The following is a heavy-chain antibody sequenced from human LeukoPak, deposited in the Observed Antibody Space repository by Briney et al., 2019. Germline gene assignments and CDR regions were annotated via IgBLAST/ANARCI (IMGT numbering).Heavy chain of an antibody. CDR3: ARDHFGCSSTSCFHGDGMDL. V-gene: IGHV1-46*01. D-gene: IGHD2-2*01. J-gene: IGHJ6*02. CDR2: INPSGGST. Sequence: ASVKVSCKASGYTFTSYYMHWVRQAPGQGLEWMGIINPSGGSTSYAQKFQGRVTMTRDTSTSTVYMELSSLRSEDTAVYYCARDHFGCSSTSCFHGDGMDLWGQGTTVTVSS. CDR1: GYTFTSYY.